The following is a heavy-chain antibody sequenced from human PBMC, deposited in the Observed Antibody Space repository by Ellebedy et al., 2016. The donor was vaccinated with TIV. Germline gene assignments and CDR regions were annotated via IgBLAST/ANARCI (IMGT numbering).Heavy chain of an antibody. Sequence: PGGSLRLSCKGSGYSFTSYWIGWVRQMPGKGLEWMGIIYPADSDTRYSPSFQGQVTISADKSISTAYLQWSSLKASDTAMYYCARLPQLMFGAFYFDYWGQGTLVTVSS. D-gene: IGHD3-10*02. CDR2: IYPADSDT. CDR1: GYSFTSYW. V-gene: IGHV5-51*01. CDR3: ARLPQLMFGAFYFDY. J-gene: IGHJ4*02.